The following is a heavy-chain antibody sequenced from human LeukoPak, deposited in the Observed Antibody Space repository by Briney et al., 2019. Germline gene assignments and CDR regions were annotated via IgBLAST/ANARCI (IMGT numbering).Heavy chain of an antibody. J-gene: IGHJ4*02. CDR1: GFTFSTYC. CDR3: ARSPRYSWLNWG. V-gene: IGHV3-21*01. D-gene: IGHD7-27*01. CDR2: ISSSSSYI. Sequence: GGSLTLTCATSGFTFSTYCMNWVRQAPGKGLEWVSSISSSSSYIYYADSVKGRFTISRDNAKNSLYLQMNSLRAEDTALYYCARSPRYSWLNWGWGQRTLFTVSS.